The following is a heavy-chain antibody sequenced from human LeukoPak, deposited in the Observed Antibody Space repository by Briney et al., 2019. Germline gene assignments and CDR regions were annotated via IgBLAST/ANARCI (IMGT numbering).Heavy chain of an antibody. CDR2: MNPASGNT. V-gene: IGHV1-8*01. D-gene: IGHD3-16*02. J-gene: IGHJ3*02. CDR1: GYTFTSYD. Sequence: GASVKVSCKASGYTFTSYDINWVRQATGQGLEWMGYMNPASGNTGYAQKFQGRVTMTTDTSISAAYMELSSLGSEDTAVYYCARVPREIASIWGQGTMVTASS. CDR3: ARVPREIASI.